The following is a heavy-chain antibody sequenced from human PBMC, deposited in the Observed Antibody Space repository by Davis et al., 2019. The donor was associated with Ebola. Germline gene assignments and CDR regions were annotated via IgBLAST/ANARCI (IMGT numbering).Heavy chain of an antibody. D-gene: IGHD4-17*01. CDR1: GYTFTSYG. CDR3: ARMPTGTADHWYLDL. Sequence: ASVKVSCKASGYTFTSYGLSWVRQAPGQGLEWMGWISAYNGNTNYAQKLQGRVTMTTDTSTSTAYMELRSLRSDDTAVYYCARMPTGTADHWYLDLWGRGTLVAVSS. V-gene: IGHV1-18*04. CDR2: ISAYNGNT. J-gene: IGHJ2*01.